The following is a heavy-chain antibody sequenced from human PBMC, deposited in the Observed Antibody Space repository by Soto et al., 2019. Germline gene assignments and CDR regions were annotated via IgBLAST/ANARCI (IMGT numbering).Heavy chain of an antibody. CDR1: GFTFSNAW. CDR2: IKSKTDGGTT. Sequence: VQLVESGGGLVQPGGSLRLSCAASGFTFSNAWMSWVRQAPGKGLEWVGRIKSKTDGGTTDYAAPVKGRFTISRDDSKNTLYLQMNSLKTEDTAVYYCTTDGGWFGEFPQDYWGQGTLVTVSS. V-gene: IGHV3-15*01. J-gene: IGHJ4*02. D-gene: IGHD3-10*01. CDR3: TTDGGWFGEFPQDY.